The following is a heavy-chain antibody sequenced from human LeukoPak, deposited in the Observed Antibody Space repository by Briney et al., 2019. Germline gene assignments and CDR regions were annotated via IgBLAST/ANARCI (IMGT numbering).Heavy chain of an antibody. D-gene: IGHD3-10*01. J-gene: IGHJ4*02. CDR1: GFTFSSYA. V-gene: IGHV3-23*01. CDR2: IRSTGDST. Sequence: PGGSLRLSCAASGFTFSSYAITWVRQAPGKGVEWVSSIRSTGDSTFYADSVKGRFTISRDNSKNTVYLLMNSVRAEDTAVYYCAGRGDYWGQGTLVTVSA. CDR3: AGRGDY.